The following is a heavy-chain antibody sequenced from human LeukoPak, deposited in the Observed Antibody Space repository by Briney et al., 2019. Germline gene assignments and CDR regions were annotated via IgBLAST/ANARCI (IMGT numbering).Heavy chain of an antibody. CDR3: ARSSGSYYWGYYFDY. J-gene: IGHJ4*02. Sequence: ASVKVSCKASGYTFTSYGISWVRQAPGQGLEWMGWISAYNGNTNYAQKLQGRVTMTTDTSTSTAYMELRSLRSDDTAVYYCARSSGSYYWGYYFDYWGQGTLVTVSS. CDR2: ISAYNGNT. D-gene: IGHD1-26*01. CDR1: GYTFTSYG. V-gene: IGHV1-18*01.